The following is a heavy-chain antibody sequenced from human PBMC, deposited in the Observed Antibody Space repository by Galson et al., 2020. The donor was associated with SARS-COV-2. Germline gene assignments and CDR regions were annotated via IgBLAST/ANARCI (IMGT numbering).Heavy chain of an antibody. V-gene: IGHV4-31*03. Sequence: ETSETLSLTCTVSGGSISSGGYYWSWIRQHPGKGLEWIGYISYSGSTYYNPSLKSRVTISVDTSKNQFSLKLSSVTAADTAVYYCARIISVGIFGVVNWFDPWGQGTLVTVSS. J-gene: IGHJ5*02. D-gene: IGHD3-3*01. CDR1: GGSISSGGYY. CDR3: ARIISVGIFGVVNWFDP. CDR2: ISYSGST.